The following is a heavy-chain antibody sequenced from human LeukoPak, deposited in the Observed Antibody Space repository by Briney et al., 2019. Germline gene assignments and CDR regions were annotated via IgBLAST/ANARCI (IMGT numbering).Heavy chain of an antibody. CDR1: GGSFSGYY. CDR3: ARTIVVPAAKWRLDY. CDR2: INHSGST. V-gene: IGHV4-34*01. D-gene: IGHD2-2*01. J-gene: IGHJ4*02. Sequence: PSETLSLTCAVYGGSFSGYYWSWLRQPPGKGLEWIGEINHSGSTNYNPSLKSRVTISVDTSKNQFSLKLSSVTAADTAVYYCARTIVVPAAKWRLDYWGQGTLVTVSS.